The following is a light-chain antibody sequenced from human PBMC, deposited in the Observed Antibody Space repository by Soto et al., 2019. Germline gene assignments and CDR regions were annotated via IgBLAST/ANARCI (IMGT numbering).Light chain of an antibody. Sequence: VLRHSPSTLSLSPGERATLSCRASQSIGSYLAWYQQKPGQAPRLLIYDASNRATGIPARFSGSGSGTDFTLTISSLEPEDFAVYYCQQRNNWPPWTFGRGTKV. CDR1: QSIGSY. CDR3: QQRNNWPPWT. V-gene: IGKV3-11*01. J-gene: IGKJ1*01. CDR2: DAS.